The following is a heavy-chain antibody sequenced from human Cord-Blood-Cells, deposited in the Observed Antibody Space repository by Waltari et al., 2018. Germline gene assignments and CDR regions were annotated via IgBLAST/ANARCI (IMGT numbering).Heavy chain of an antibody. V-gene: IGHV1-2*02. J-gene: IGHJ3*02. CDR3: ARRRNPNNDAFDI. CDR1: GYTFTGYY. D-gene: IGHD2-8*01. CDR2: INPNSGGT. Sequence: QVQLVQSGAEVKKPGASVKVSCKASGYTFTGYYMHWVRQAPGQGLEWIGWINPNSGGTNSAQKFQGRVTMTRDTSISTAYMELSRLGSDDTAVYYCARRRNPNNDAFDIWGQGTMVTVSS.